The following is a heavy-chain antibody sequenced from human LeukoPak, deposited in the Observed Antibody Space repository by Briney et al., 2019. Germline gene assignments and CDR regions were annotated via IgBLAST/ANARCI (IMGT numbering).Heavy chain of an antibody. J-gene: IGHJ6*03. CDR1: GGSISSYY. CDR2: TYTSGST. V-gene: IGHV4-4*07. D-gene: IGHD6-6*01. Sequence: SETLSLTCTVSGGSISSYYWSWIRQPAGKGLEWIGRTYTSGSTNYNPSLKSRVTMSVDTSKNQFSLKLSSVTAADTAVYYCARDTWGSSSPYYYYYMDVWGKGTTVTVSS. CDR3: ARDTWGSSSPYYYYYMDV.